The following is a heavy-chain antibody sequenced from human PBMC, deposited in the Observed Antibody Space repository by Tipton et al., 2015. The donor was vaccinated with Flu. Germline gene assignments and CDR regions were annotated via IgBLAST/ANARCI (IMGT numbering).Heavy chain of an antibody. Sequence: TLSLTCAVSGDSISSDYYWGWIRQFPGKGLEWIGSMSRSGSTNYNPSLKSRVTISIDTSKNQFSLKMKSVTAADMAVYYCARDHPPSITVFGEITDYFGMDVWGQGTTVTVSS. J-gene: IGHJ6*02. CDR3: ARDHPPSITVFGEITDYFGMDV. D-gene: IGHD3-3*01. V-gene: IGHV4-38-2*02. CDR1: GDSISSDYY. CDR2: MSRSGST.